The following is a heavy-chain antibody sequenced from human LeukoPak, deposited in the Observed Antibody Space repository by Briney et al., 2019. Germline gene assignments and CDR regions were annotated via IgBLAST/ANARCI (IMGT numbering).Heavy chain of an antibody. CDR1: GGTFSSYA. V-gene: IGHV1-69*05. CDR3: ARVHQSLGYCSGGSCPGRYYYYYMDV. CDR2: IIPIFGTA. D-gene: IGHD2-15*01. J-gene: IGHJ6*03. Sequence: GASVKVSCKASGGTFSSYAISWVRQAPGQGLEWMGRIIPIFGTANYAQKFQGRVTITTDESTSTAYMELSSLRSEDTAVYYCARVHQSLGYCSGGSCPGRYYYYYMDVWGKGTTVTVSS.